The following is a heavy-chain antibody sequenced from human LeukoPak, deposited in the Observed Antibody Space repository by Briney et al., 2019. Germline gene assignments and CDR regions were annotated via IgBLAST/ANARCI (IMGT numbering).Heavy chain of an antibody. D-gene: IGHD5-18*01. J-gene: IGHJ4*02. CDR2: ISGSGGST. V-gene: IGHV3-23*01. CDR3: AKAGGAMEVFDY. CDR1: GFTFSSYA. Sequence: GGSLRLSCAASGFTFSSYAMSWVRQAPGKGLEWVPAISGSGGSTYYADSVKGRFTISRDNSKNTLYLQMNSLRAEDTAVYYCAKAGGAMEVFDYWGQGTLVTVSS.